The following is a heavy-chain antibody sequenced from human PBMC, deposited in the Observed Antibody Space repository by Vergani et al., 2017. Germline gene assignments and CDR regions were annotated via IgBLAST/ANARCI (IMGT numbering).Heavy chain of an antibody. Sequence: EVQLVESGGGLVKPGGSLRLSRAASGITFSSYSMNWVRQAPGKGLEWVSSISSSSYIYYADSVKGRFTISRDNAKNSLYLQMNSLRAEDTAVYYCARDSNSGYDSADYWGQGTLVTVSS. CDR2: ISSSSYI. D-gene: IGHD5-12*01. J-gene: IGHJ4*02. CDR1: GITFSSYS. CDR3: ARDSNSGYDSADY. V-gene: IGHV3-21*01.